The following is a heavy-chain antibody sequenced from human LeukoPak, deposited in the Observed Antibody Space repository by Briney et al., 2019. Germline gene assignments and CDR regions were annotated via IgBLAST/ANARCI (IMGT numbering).Heavy chain of an antibody. V-gene: IGHV3-23*01. Sequence: GSLRLSCAASGFTFSSYGMSWVRQAPGKGLEWVSGISASGGSTYYADSVKGRFTISRDNSKNTLYLQMNSLRAEDTAVYYCAKDKLEQRPYFFDYWGQGTLVTVSS. D-gene: IGHD1/OR15-1a*01. CDR3: AKDKLEQRPYFFDY. J-gene: IGHJ4*02. CDR1: GFTFSSYG. CDR2: ISASGGST.